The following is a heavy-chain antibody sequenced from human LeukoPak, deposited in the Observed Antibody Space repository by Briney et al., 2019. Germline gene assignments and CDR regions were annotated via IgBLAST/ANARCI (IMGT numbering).Heavy chain of an antibody. J-gene: IGHJ5*02. CDR1: GFTFSSYA. D-gene: IGHD6-13*01. V-gene: IGHV3-23*01. Sequence: GGSLRLSCAASGFTFSSYAMSWVRQAPGKGLEWVSAISGSGGSTYYAHTVKGRVTIPRDTSKNTLYLQMNSLRAEDTAVYYCAKDSRPYSSSWYNWFDPWGQGTLVTVSS. CDR3: AKDSRPYSSSWYNWFDP. CDR2: ISGSGGST.